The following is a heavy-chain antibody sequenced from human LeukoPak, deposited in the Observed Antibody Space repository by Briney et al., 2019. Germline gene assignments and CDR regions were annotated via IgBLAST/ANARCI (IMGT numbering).Heavy chain of an antibody. CDR2: ISYDGSNK. J-gene: IGHJ6*04. Sequence: GGSLRLSCAASGFTFSSYAMHWVRQAPGKGLEWVAVISYDGSNKYYADSVKGRFTISRDNSKNTLYLQMNSLRAEDTAVYYCARQYCSGGSCYYGNYYYYYGMDVWGKGTTVTVSP. V-gene: IGHV3-30*04. CDR1: GFTFSSYA. CDR3: ARQYCSGGSCYYGNYYYYYGMDV. D-gene: IGHD2-15*01.